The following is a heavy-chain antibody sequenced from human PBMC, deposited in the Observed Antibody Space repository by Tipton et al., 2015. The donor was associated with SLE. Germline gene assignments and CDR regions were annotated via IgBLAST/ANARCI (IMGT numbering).Heavy chain of an antibody. CDR2: IYRTGDT. CDR1: QYSISSGFY. D-gene: IGHD3-22*01. CDR3: ARDEYRYDTTGYHLLGHFDF. J-gene: IGHJ4*02. Sequence: LSLTCTVSQYSISSGFYWAWIRQPPGKELQWLGKIYRTGDTFYNPSLKSRVTISVDTSKIQFSLKLSSVTAADTAVYYCARDEYRYDTTGYHLLGHFDFWGQGTLVTVSS. V-gene: IGHV4-38-2*02.